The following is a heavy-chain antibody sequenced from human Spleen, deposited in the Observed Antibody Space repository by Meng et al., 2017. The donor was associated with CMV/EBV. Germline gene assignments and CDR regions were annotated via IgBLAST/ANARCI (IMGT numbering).Heavy chain of an antibody. V-gene: IGHV1-2*02. J-gene: IGHJ4*02. D-gene: IGHD3-10*01. CDR1: GYTFTGYY. Sequence: ASVKVSRKASGYTFTGYYMHWVRQAPGQGLEWMGWINPNSGGTNYAQKFQGRVTMTRDTSISTAYMELSRLRSDDTAVYYCARAAGVMVRGAPNYWGQGTLVTVSS. CDR3: ARAAGVMVRGAPNY. CDR2: INPNSGGT.